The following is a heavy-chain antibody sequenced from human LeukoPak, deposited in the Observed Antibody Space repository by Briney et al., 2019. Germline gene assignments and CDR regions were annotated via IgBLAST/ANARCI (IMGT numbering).Heavy chain of an antibody. Sequence: GASVKVSCKASGYTLTSYAMHWVRQAPGQRLEWMGWINAGNGNTKYSQKFQGRVTITRDTSASTAYMELSSLRSADTAVYYCARGAQQLVRRYFDYWGQGTLVTVSS. J-gene: IGHJ4*02. D-gene: IGHD6-13*01. CDR2: INAGNGNT. CDR3: ARGAQQLVRRYFDY. V-gene: IGHV1-3*01. CDR1: GYTLTSYA.